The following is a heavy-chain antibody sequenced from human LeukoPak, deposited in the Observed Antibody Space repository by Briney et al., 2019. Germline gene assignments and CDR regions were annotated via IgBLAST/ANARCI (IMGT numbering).Heavy chain of an antibody. D-gene: IGHD5-12*01. CDR1: GGSISSGGYY. CDR3: ARDLSGSGYD. Sequence: SETLSLTCTVSGGSISSGGYYWSWIRQHPGKGLEWIGYIYYSGSTYYNPSLKSRVTISVDTSKNQFSLKLSSVTAADTAVYYCARDLSGSGYDWGQGTLVTVSS. V-gene: IGHV4-31*03. J-gene: IGHJ4*02. CDR2: IYYSGST.